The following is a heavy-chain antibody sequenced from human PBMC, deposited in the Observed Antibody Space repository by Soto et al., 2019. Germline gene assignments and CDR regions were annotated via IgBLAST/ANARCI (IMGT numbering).Heavy chain of an antibody. D-gene: IGHD6-6*01. Sequence: SETLSLTCTVSGGSISSYYWSWIRQPPGKGLEWIGYIYYSGSTNYNPSLKSRVTISVDTSKNQFSLKLSSVTAADTAVYYCARVAGIADRQHAGIGYGMDVWGQGTTVTVSS. CDR1: GGSISSYY. CDR3: ARVAGIADRQHAGIGYGMDV. J-gene: IGHJ6*02. CDR2: IYYSGST. V-gene: IGHV4-59*01.